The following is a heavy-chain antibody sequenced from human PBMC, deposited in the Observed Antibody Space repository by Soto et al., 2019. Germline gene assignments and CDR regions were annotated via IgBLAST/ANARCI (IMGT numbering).Heavy chain of an antibody. J-gene: IGHJ6*02. CDR1: GYTFTGYY. CDR2: INHNSGGT. V-gene: IGHV1-2*04. D-gene: IGHD3-10*01. Sequence: QVQLVQSGAEVKKPGASVKVSCKASGYTFTGYYMHWVRQAPGQGLEWMGWINHNSGGTNYAQKFQGWVTMTRDTSISTAYMELSRLRSDDTAVYYCARGGELLWFGETIYYGMDVWGQGTTVTVSS. CDR3: ARGGELLWFGETIYYGMDV.